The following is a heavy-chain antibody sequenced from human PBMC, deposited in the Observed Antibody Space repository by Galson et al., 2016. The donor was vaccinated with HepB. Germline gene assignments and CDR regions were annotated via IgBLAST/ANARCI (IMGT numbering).Heavy chain of an antibody. Sequence: SETLSLTCTVSGGSISSAYYWSWIRQHPEQGLEWIGYIYYSGSTYYNPSLGGRITMSVDTSKKHFSLRLRSVTDADTAVYFCARGRYRLDQWGQGTLVTVSS. V-gene: IGHV4-61*03. D-gene: IGHD1-26*01. J-gene: IGHJ4*02. CDR2: IYYSGST. CDR3: ARGRYRLDQ. CDR1: GGSISSAYY.